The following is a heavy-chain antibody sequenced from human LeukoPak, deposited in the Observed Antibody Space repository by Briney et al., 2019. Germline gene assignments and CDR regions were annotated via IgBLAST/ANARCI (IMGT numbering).Heavy chain of an antibody. Sequence: GGSLRLSCAASGFTFSSFAMHWVRQAPGKGLEYLSAIYSDGSRTYYADSVRGRFTISRDNSKNTLYFEMSSLRVEDTAVYYCVKSPGTGWPVWGQGTLLTVSS. CDR2: IYSDGSRT. CDR3: VKSPGTGWPV. D-gene: IGHD6-19*01. CDR1: GFTFSSFA. J-gene: IGHJ4*02. V-gene: IGHV3-64D*06.